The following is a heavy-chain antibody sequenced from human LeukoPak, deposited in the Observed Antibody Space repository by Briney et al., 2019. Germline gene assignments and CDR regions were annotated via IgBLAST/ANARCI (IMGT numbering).Heavy chain of an antibody. Sequence: GGSLRLSCAASGFTFSSYWMHWVRQAPGKGLVWVSRINSDGSSTSYADSVKGRFTISRDKSENTLHLQMNSLRAEDTAIYYCAKDQTVAGTYDSWGRGTLVIVSS. CDR3: AKDQTVAGTYDS. CDR2: INSDGSST. D-gene: IGHD6-19*01. V-gene: IGHV3-74*01. J-gene: IGHJ4*02. CDR1: GFTFSSYW.